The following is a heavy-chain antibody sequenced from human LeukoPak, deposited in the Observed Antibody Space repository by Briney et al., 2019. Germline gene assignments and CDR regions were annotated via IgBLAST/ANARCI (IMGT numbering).Heavy chain of an antibody. J-gene: IGHJ4*02. CDR1: GFTITSYG. CDR3: ARDLTDTAMVTGDDY. V-gene: IGHV1-38-4*01. CDR2: INPGNGSP. Sequence: GASVKVSCSFSGFTITSYGIHWVQQSPGQGLEWMGWINPGNGSPSYAKKFQGRVTMTRDTSISTAYMELSRLRSDDTAVYYCARDLTDTAMVTGDDYWGQGTLVTVSS. D-gene: IGHD5-18*01.